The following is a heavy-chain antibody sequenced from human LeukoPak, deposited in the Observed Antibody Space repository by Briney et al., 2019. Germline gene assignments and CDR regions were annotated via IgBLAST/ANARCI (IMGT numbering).Heavy chain of an antibody. CDR2: ISGSGGNT. Sequence: PGGSLRLSCAASGFPFSAYAMSWVRQAPGRGLDWVSAISGSGGNTYYADSVKGRFTISRDNSKNTLYLQMNSLRAEDTAVYYCAKDQYGGNPQYYFDYWGQGTLVTVSS. V-gene: IGHV3-23*01. J-gene: IGHJ4*02. CDR1: GFPFSAYA. D-gene: IGHD4-23*01. CDR3: AKDQYGGNPQYYFDY.